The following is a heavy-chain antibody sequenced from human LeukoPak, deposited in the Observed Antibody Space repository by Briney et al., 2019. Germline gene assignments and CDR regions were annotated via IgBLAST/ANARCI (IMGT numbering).Heavy chain of an antibody. CDR3: ARGVGSRTGNAFDI. CDR1: GFTFSSYS. CDR2: ISSSSSTI. V-gene: IGHV3-48*01. D-gene: IGHD1-26*01. Sequence: GGSLRLFCAASGFTFSSYSMNWVRQAPGKGLEWVSYISSSSSTIYYADSVKGRFTISRDNAKNSLYLQMNSLRAEDTAVYYCARGVGSRTGNAFDIWGQGTMVTVSS. J-gene: IGHJ3*02.